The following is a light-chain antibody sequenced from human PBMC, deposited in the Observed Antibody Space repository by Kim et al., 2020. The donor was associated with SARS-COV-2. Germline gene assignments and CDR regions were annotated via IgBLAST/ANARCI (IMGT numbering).Light chain of an antibody. J-gene: IGLJ3*02. Sequence: QLVLTQSSSATASLGSSVKLTCTLSSGHSSYIIAWHQQQPGKAPRYLMKVESSGTYNKGSGVPDRFSGSSSGTDRYLTISNLQSEDEADYYCETLKVFGGGTQLTVL. CDR2: VESSGTY. CDR3: ETLKV. CDR1: SGHSSYI. V-gene: IGLV4-60*03.